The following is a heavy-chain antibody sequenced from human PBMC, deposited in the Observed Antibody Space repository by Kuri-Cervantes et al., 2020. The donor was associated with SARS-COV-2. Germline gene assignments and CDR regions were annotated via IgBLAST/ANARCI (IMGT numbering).Heavy chain of an antibody. CDR2: IWYDGSNK. CDR1: GFTFSSYG. D-gene: IGHD3-10*01. CDR3: AKKGIGYGSTLGYFDL. V-gene: IGHV3-33*03. Sequence: GGSLRLSCAASGFTFSSYGMHWVRQAPGKGLEWVAVIWYDGSNKYYADSVKGRFTISRDNAKNSLYLQLNSLRAEDTALYYCAKKGIGYGSTLGYFDLWGRGTLVTVSS. J-gene: IGHJ2*01.